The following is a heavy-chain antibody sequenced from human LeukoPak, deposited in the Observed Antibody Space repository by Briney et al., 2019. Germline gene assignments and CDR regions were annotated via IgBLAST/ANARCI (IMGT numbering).Heavy chain of an antibody. V-gene: IGHV3-30-3*01. CDR3: ARDTHELMSYGGNSWFHY. CDR1: GFTFSSYA. D-gene: IGHD4-23*01. CDR2: ISYDGSNK. Sequence: PGGSLRLSCAASGFTFSSYAMHWVRQAPGKGLEWVAVISYDGSNKYYADSVKGRFTISRDNSKNTLYLQMNSLRAEDTAVYYCARDTHELMSYGGNSWFHYWGQGTLVTVSS. J-gene: IGHJ4*02.